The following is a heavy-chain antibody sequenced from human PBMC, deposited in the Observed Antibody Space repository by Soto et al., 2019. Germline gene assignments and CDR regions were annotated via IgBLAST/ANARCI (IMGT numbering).Heavy chain of an antibody. J-gene: IGHJ6*03. V-gene: IGHV1-69*13. CDR2: IIPIFGTA. D-gene: IGHD3-10*02. CDR3: ARDIFGCPCARCVQHMDL. CDR1: SGTFSSYA. Sequence: SVKVSCKAASGTFSSYAISWVRQAPGQELEWMGGIIPIFGTANYAQKFQGRVTITADASTSTAYMELSSLRSEDTAVYYCARDIFGCPCARCVQHMDLSRKASTVSVAS.